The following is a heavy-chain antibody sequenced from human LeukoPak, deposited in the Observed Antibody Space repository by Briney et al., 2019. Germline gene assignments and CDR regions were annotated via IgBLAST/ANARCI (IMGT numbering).Heavy chain of an antibody. CDR1: GASISSYY. Sequence: SETLSLTCTVSGASISSYYWSWIRQPAGKGLEWTGRLYPSGSSNYNPSLKSRVTISGDTSKNQFSMKLNSVTAADTAVYYCARDYINYDYVWGSYRRDSLDDAFDFWGQGSMVTVSS. V-gene: IGHV4-4*07. J-gene: IGHJ3*01. CDR2: LYPSGSS. CDR3: ARDYINYDYVWGSYRRDSLDDAFDF. D-gene: IGHD3-16*02.